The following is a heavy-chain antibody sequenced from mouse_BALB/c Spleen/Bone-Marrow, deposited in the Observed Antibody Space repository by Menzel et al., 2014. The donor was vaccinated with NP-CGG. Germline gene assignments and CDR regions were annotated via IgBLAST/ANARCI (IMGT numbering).Heavy chain of an antibody. CDR1: GYSITSAYA. J-gene: IGHJ3*01. Sequence: ELAPGLAKPSQSLSLICTVTGYSITSAYAWNWIRQFPGNKPEWMGYISYSGSTSYNPSLKSRISITRDTSKNQFFLQLNSVTTEDTATYYCARSYYYASSPFACWGQGTLVTVSA. CDR3: ARSYYYASSPFAC. V-gene: IGHV3-2*02. CDR2: ISYSGST. D-gene: IGHD1-1*01.